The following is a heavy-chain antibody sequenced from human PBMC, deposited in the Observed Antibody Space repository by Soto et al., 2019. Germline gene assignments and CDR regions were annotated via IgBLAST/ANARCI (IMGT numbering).Heavy chain of an antibody. CDR1: GYTFTSYY. J-gene: IGHJ6*02. D-gene: IGHD1-26*01. Sequence: ASVKVSCKASGYTFTSYYMHWVRQAPGQGLEWMGIINPSGGSTSYAQKFQGRVTMTRDTSTSTVYMELSSLRSEDTAVYYCARDKGRHSGSYPYYGMDVWGQGTTVPVSS. V-gene: IGHV1-46*01. CDR2: INPSGGST. CDR3: ARDKGRHSGSYPYYGMDV.